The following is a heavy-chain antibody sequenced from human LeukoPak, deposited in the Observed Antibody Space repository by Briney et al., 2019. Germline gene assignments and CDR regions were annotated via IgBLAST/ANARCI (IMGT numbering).Heavy chain of an antibody. CDR1: GGSISSYY. J-gene: IGHJ4*02. CDR3: AKEGRRYCSGGSCYSNDY. V-gene: IGHV4-59*01. D-gene: IGHD2-15*01. CDR2: IYYSGRT. Sequence: PSETLSLTCTVSGGSISSYYWSWIRQPPGKGLEWIGYIYYSGRTNYNPSLKSRVTISVDTSKNQFSLKLSSVTAADTAVYYCAKEGRRYCSGGSCYSNDYWGQGTLVTVSS.